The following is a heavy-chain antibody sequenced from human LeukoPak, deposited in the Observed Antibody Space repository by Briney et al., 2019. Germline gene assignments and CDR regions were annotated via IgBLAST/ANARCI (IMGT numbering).Heavy chain of an antibody. CDR3: AKDGIKQQLVRQIAYYMDV. CDR2: ISGSGGST. CDR1: GFTFSSYW. D-gene: IGHD6-13*01. J-gene: IGHJ6*03. Sequence: GGSLRLPCAASGFTFSSYWMSWVRQAPGKGLEWVSAISGSGGSTYYADSVKGRFTISRDNSKNTLYLQMNSLRAEDTAVYYCAKDGIKQQLVRQIAYYMDVWGKGTTVTVSS. V-gene: IGHV3-23*01.